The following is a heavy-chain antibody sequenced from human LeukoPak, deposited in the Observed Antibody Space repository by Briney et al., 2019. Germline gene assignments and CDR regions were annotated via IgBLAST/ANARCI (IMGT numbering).Heavy chain of an antibody. CDR1: GESFTTYY. Sequence: SETLSLTCAVYGESFTTYYWTWIRQPPGKGLEWIGDINHSGSTTYNPSLKSRVSISVDTSKNQFSLKLSSVTAADTAVYYCASSLDYVPHFDYWGQGTLVTVSS. J-gene: IGHJ4*02. V-gene: IGHV4-34*01. D-gene: IGHD4-17*01. CDR3: ASSLDYVPHFDY. CDR2: INHSGST.